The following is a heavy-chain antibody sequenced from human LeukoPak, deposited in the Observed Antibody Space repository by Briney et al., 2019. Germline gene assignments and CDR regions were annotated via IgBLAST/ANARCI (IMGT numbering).Heavy chain of an antibody. D-gene: IGHD5-24*01. CDR3: ASHPRDGYSFDY. CDR1: GGTFSSYA. Sequence: SVKVSCKASGGTFSSYAISWVRQAPGQGLEWMGRIIPILGIANYAQKFQGRVTITADKSTSTAYMELSSLRSEDTAVYYCASHPRDGYSFDYWGQGTLVTVSS. CDR2: IIPILGIA. J-gene: IGHJ4*02. V-gene: IGHV1-69*04.